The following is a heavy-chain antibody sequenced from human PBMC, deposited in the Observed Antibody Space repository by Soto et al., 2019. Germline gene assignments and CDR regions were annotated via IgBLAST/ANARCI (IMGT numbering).Heavy chain of an antibody. V-gene: IGHV3-30*03. CDR2: ISNDGSNK. CDR1: GLTFNTYA. J-gene: IGHJ1*01. CDR3: ASGRGYCSESSCSHFDYFQH. Sequence: QVQLVESGGGVGQPGTSLRLSCAASGLTFNTYAMNWIRLAPGKGLEWVAVISNDGSNKYYADSVKGRFTISRDNSKNTVYLQMNSLKGEDTGVYYCASGRGYCSESSCSHFDYFQHWGQGALVIVSS. D-gene: IGHD2-2*01.